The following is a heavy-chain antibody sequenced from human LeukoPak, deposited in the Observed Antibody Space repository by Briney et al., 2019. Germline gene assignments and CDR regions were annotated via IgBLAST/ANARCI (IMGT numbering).Heavy chain of an antibody. D-gene: IGHD3-9*01. CDR2: ISSSSSYI. J-gene: IGHJ4*02. CDR1: GFTFSSYS. Sequence: GGSLRLSCAASGFTFSSYSMNWVRQAPGKGLEWVSCISSSSSYIYYADSVNGRFTISRDNAKNSLYLQMNSLRDEDTAVYYCARSFYYETLTGYYFFDYWGQGTLVTVSS. CDR3: ARSFYYETLTGYYFFDY. V-gene: IGHV3-21*01.